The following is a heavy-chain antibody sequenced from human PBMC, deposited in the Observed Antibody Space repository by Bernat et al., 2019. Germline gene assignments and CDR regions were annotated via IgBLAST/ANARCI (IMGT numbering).Heavy chain of an antibody. J-gene: IGHJ6*04. D-gene: IGHD3-16*01. CDR1: GFTVSSNY. CDR2: IYSGGST. Sequence: EVQLVESGGGLIQPGGSLRLSCAASGFTVSSNYMSWVRQAPGKGLEWVSVIYSGGSTYYADSVKGRFTISRDNSKNTLYLQMNSLRAEDTAVYYCASDLGDQREAGMDVWGKGTTVTVSS. V-gene: IGHV3-53*01. CDR3: ASDLGDQREAGMDV.